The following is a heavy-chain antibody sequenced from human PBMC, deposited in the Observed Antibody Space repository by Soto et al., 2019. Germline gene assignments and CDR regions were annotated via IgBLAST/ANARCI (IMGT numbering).Heavy chain of an antibody. D-gene: IGHD4-17*01. J-gene: IGHJ4*02. V-gene: IGHV3-74*01. CDR3: ATVFDV. CDR1: GFTFRSHR. Sequence: EVQLVESGGGLVQPGGPLRVSCAASGFTFRSHRIHWVRQAPGKGLEWVSRIDTDGGGTSYADSVKGRFTISTDNAENTVYLQMNGLRVEDTALYYCATVFDVWGQGTLVTVSS. CDR2: IDTDGGGT.